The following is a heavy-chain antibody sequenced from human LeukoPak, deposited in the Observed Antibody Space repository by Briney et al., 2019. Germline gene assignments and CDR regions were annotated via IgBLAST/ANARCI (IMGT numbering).Heavy chain of an antibody. D-gene: IGHD3-16*01. CDR1: VGSISGVY. J-gene: IGHJ4*02. CDR2: IHTSGST. Sequence: PSETLSLTCTVSVGSISGVYWNWIRRPPRKGLEWVGYIHTSGSTSFNASLRSRLTFSIDTSKNQVSLRLSSVTATDTAVYYCARRRGGWGEGEFDYWGQGTPVTVST. V-gene: IGHV4-4*09. CDR3: ARRRGGWGEGEFDY.